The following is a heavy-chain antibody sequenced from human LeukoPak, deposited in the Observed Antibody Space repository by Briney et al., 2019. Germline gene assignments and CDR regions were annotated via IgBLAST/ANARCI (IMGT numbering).Heavy chain of an antibody. CDR2: ISYDGSNK. J-gene: IGHJ5*02. Sequence: GGSLRLSCAASGFSFSSESMNWVRQAPGKGLEWVAVISYDGSNKYYADSVKGRFTISRDNSKNTLYLQMNSLRAEDTAVYYCAKAYSSGWYPWPMEYSGSYPPLNWFDPWGQGTLVTVSS. V-gene: IGHV3-30*18. D-gene: IGHD6-19*01. CDR3: AKAYSSGWYPWPMEYSGSYPPLNWFDP. CDR1: GFSFSSES.